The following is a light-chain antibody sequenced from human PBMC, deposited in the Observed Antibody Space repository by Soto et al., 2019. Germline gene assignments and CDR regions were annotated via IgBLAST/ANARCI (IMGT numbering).Light chain of an antibody. V-gene: IGKV4-1*01. J-gene: IGKJ2*01. CDR3: QQCYSTPYT. CDR1: QSVLSTSNNKNY. Sequence: DIVMTQSPDSLAVSLGERATINCKSSQSVLSTSNNKNYLAWYQQKPGQPPKLLFYWASTRESGVPDRFSGSGSVTDFALTISSLQAEDVAVYYCQQCYSTPYTFGQGTKLEIK. CDR2: WAS.